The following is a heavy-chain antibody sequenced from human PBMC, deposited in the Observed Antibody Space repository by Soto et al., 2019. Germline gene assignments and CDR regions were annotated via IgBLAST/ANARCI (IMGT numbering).Heavy chain of an antibody. CDR3: ARRESYDILAGYYHFDY. J-gene: IGHJ4*02. CDR2: IFYSGST. Sequence: QLHLQESGQGLMKPSETLSLTCTVSGGSISSSSHYWGWIRQPPGKGLEWIGSIFYSGSTSYNPSLQSRVTISVDTSKNQFSLTLSSVTAADTAVYYCARRESYDILAGYYHFDYWGQGTLVTVSS. D-gene: IGHD3-9*01. V-gene: IGHV4-39*01. CDR1: GGSISSSSHY.